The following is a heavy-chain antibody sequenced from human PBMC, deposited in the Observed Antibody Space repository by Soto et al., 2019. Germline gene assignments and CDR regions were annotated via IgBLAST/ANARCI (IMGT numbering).Heavy chain of an antibody. D-gene: IGHD3-16*02. Sequence: RASVKVSCKASGGTFSSYAISWVRQAPGQGLEWMGGIIPIFGTANYAQKFQGRVTITADESTSTAYMELSSLRSEDTAVYYCARGRGVRGWGSYRPHDAFDIWGQGTMVTVSS. CDR2: IIPIFGTA. CDR1: GGTFSSYA. V-gene: IGHV1-69*13. CDR3: ARGRGVRGWGSYRPHDAFDI. J-gene: IGHJ3*02.